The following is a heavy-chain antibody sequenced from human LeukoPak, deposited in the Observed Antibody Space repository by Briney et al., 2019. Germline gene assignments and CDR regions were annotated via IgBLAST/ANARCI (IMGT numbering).Heavy chain of an antibody. CDR3: AKVPRDVVVAATLWFDY. J-gene: IGHJ4*02. CDR2: INWNGGST. CDR1: EFSFDDYG. V-gene: IGHV3-20*04. D-gene: IGHD2-15*01. Sequence: GGSLRLSCAASEFSFDDYGMSWVRQTPGKGLEWVAGINWNGGSTSYVDSVKGRFTISRDNSKNTLYLQMNSLRAEDTAVYYCAKVPRDVVVAATLWFDYWGQGTLVTVSS.